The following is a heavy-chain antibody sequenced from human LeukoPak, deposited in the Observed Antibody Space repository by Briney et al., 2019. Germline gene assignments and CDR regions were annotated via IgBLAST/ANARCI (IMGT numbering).Heavy chain of an antibody. Sequence: GGSLKLSCAASGFTFNSFGMHWVRQAPGKGLEWVAVISYDGSNKYFADSVKGRFTISRDNSKNTLYLQMNSLRAEDTAVYYCAKDYDSSGWAAFDIWGQGTMVTVSS. CDR3: AKDYDSSGWAAFDI. CDR2: ISYDGSNK. J-gene: IGHJ3*02. D-gene: IGHD3-22*01. CDR1: GFTFNSFG. V-gene: IGHV3-30*18.